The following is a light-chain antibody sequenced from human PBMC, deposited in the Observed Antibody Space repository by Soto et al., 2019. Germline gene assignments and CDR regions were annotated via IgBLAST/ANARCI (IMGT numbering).Light chain of an antibody. CDR1: QSISNY. CDR2: AAS. V-gene: IGKV1-39*01. J-gene: IGKJ2*01. Sequence: DIQMTQSPSSLSASVGDRVTITCRASQSISNYLNWYQQKPGKAPKLLIYAASSLQSGVPSRFSGSGSGTDFTLTISSLQPEDFATYYWQQSHSTYTFGQGTKLEIK. CDR3: QQSHSTYT.